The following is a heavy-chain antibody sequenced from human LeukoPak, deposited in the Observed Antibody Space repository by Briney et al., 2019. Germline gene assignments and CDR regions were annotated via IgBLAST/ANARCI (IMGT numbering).Heavy chain of an antibody. CDR3: ARLAYCGGDCYSRAYFDY. CDR2: IDWDDDK. D-gene: IGHD2-21*02. Sequence: SGPALVKPTQTLTLTCTFSGFSLSTSGMRVSWIRQPPGKALEWLARIDWDDDKLYRTSLKTRLTISKDTSKNQVVLTMTNMDPVDTATYYCARLAYCGGDCYSRAYFDYRGQGTLVTVSS. V-gene: IGHV2-70*04. CDR1: GFSLSTSGMR. J-gene: IGHJ4*02.